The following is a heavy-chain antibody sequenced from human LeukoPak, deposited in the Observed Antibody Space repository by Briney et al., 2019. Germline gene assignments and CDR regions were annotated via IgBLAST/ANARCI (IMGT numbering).Heavy chain of an antibody. V-gene: IGHV1-18*01. CDR3: ARVLAAAGTGFWFDL. CDR1: GYTFTSYG. Sequence: ASVKVSCKASGYTFTSYGISWVGQAPGQGLEWMGWISAYNGNTNNAQKLQGRVTMTTDTSTSTAYLELRSLRSDDTAVYYCARVLAAAGTGFWFDLWGQGTLVTVSS. D-gene: IGHD6-13*01. J-gene: IGHJ5*02. CDR2: ISAYNGNT.